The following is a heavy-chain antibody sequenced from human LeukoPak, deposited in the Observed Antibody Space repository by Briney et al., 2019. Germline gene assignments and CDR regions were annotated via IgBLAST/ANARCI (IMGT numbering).Heavy chain of an antibody. CDR3: AKSLNYYDIRGFDY. J-gene: IGHJ4*02. V-gene: IGHV3-23*01. CDR2: ISGSGGST. CDR1: GLPFSAYP. Sequence: GGSLKLPCQPSGLPFSAYPIPWSRQPPGKGLEWFPAISGSGGSTYYADSVKGRFTISRDNSKNTLYLQMNSLRAEDTAVYYCAKSLNYYDIRGFDYWGQGTLVTVSS. D-gene: IGHD3-22*01.